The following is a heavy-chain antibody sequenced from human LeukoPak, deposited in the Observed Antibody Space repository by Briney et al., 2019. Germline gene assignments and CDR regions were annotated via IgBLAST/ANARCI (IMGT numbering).Heavy chain of an antibody. CDR3: ASEVSSYYYDSSGYF. J-gene: IGHJ4*02. CDR2: IIPIFGTA. CDR1: GGTFSSYA. Sequence: SVKVSCKASGGTFSSYAISWVRQAPGQGLEWMGGIIPIFGTANYAQKFQGRVTITADESTSTAYMELSSLRSEDTAVYYCASEVSSYYYDSSGYFWGQGTLVTVPS. D-gene: IGHD3-22*01. V-gene: IGHV1-69*13.